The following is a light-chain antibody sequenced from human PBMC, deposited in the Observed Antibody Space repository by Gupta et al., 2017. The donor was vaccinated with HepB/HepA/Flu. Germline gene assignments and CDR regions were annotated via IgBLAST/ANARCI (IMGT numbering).Light chain of an antibody. CDR1: RGSIASNY. CDR2: EDN. V-gene: IGLV6-57*03. Sequence: SVSESPGKTVTISCTRSRGSIASNYVQWYQQRPGSAPTTVIYEDNPRPSGVPDRFSGSIDSSSNSASLTISGLKTEDEADYYCQAYDSSNRVFGGGTKLTVL. CDR3: QAYDSSNRV. J-gene: IGLJ3*02.